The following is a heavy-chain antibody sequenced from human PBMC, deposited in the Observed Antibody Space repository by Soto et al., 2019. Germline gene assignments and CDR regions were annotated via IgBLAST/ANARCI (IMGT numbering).Heavy chain of an antibody. CDR3: ARRGNYYDTAWFDP. CDR1: GGTFNSYD. J-gene: IGHJ5*02. CDR2: IIPIVETP. V-gene: IGHV1-69*13. D-gene: IGHD3-22*01. Sequence: SVKVSCKASGGTFNSYDINWVRQAPGQGLEWMGGIIPIVETPKYAQKFQGRVTITADESTSTAYMELSSLRSEDTAVYYCARRGNYYDTAWFDPWGQGTLVTVSS.